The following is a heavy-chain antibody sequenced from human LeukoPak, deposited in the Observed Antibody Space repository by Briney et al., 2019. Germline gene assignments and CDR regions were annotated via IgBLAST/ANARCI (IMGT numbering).Heavy chain of an antibody. J-gene: IGHJ5*02. CDR3: AREGGAYCSSTSCSFEKYNWFDP. CDR2: INPNSGGT. CDR1: GGTFSSYA. D-gene: IGHD2-2*01. Sequence: ASVKVSCKASGGTFSSYAISWVRQAPGQGLEWMGRINPNSGGTNYAQKFQGRVTMTRDTSISTAYMELSRLRSDDTAVYYCAREGGAYCSSTSCSFEKYNWFDPWGQGTLVTVSS. V-gene: IGHV1-2*06.